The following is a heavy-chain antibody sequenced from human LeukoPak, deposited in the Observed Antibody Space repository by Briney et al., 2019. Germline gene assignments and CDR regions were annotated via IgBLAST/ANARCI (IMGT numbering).Heavy chain of an antibody. CDR2: ISYIGST. V-gene: IGHV4-59*11. J-gene: IGHJ3*02. CDR3: ARDLITVTKGFDI. D-gene: IGHD4-17*01. Sequence: SEALSLTCAVSTDSFSSHYWSWVRQPPGKGLEWIGYISYIGSTNYNPSLKSRVTISIDTSKNQFSLRLRSVTAADTAVYYCARDLITVTKGFDIWGQGTMVSVSS. CDR1: TDSFSSHY.